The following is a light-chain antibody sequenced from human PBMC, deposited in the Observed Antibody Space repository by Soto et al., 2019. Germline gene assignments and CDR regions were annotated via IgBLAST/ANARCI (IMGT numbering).Light chain of an antibody. CDR2: DVR. CDR1: SSDVGGYNY. CDR3: SSYTTISTYV. J-gene: IGLJ1*01. V-gene: IGLV2-14*01. Sequence: QSALTQPASVSGSPGQSITISCTGTSSDVGGYNYVSWYQQHPGKAPKLMIYDVRNRPSGVSNRSSGSKSVNTASLTISGRQAEDEADYYCSSYTTISTYVFGTGTKLTVL.